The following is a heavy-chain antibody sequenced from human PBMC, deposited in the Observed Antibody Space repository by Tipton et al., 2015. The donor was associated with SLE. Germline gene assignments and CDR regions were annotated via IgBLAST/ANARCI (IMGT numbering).Heavy chain of an antibody. Sequence: TLSLTCAVYGGTFSGYYWSWIRQPPGKGLEWIGVLNHSGSTNYNPSLKSRVTISVDTSKNQFSLKLSSVTAADTAVYYCARTLAAAGTDYYYYTDVWGKVNTISVSS. CDR3: ARTLAAAGTDYYYYTDV. V-gene: IGHV4-34*01. CDR2: LNHSGST. D-gene: IGHD6-13*01. CDR1: GGTFSGYY. J-gene: IGHJ6*03.